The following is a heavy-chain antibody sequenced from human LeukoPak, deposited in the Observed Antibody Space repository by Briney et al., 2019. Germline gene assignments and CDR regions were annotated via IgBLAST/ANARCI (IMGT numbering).Heavy chain of an antibody. CDR2: LSYDGSNK. V-gene: IGHV3-30*18. CDR1: GFTFSSYG. J-gene: IGHJ4*02. Sequence: PGGSLRLSCAASGFTFSSYGMHWVRQAPGKGLEWVAVLSYDGSNKYYADSVKGRFTISRDNSKNTLYLQMNSLRAEDTAVYYCAKEWIQLWTHSSDYWGQGTLVTVSS. D-gene: IGHD5-18*01. CDR3: AKEWIQLWTHSSDY.